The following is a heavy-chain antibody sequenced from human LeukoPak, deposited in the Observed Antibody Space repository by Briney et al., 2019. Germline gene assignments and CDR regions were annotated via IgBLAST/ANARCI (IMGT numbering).Heavy chain of an antibody. V-gene: IGHV3-33*01. D-gene: IGHD6-19*01. Sequence: GRSLRLSCAASGFTFGSYGMHWVRQAPGKGLEWVAVIWYDGSNKYYADSVKGRFTISRDNSKNTLYLQMNSLRPEDTAVYYCARDWGRRYSSGWYGDFDYWGQGTLVTVSS. J-gene: IGHJ4*02. CDR1: GFTFGSYG. CDR3: ARDWGRRYSSGWYGDFDY. CDR2: IWYDGSNK.